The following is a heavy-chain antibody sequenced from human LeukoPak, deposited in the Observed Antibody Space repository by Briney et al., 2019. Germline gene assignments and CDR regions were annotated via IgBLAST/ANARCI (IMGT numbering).Heavy chain of an antibody. Sequence: GGSLRLSCAASGFTFSSYWMHWVRQAPGKGLVWVSRINTDGSSTTYADSVKGRFTISRDNAKNTLYLQMNSLSAEDTAVYYCARGYSSSYRIDYWGQRTLVTLSS. D-gene: IGHD6-6*01. J-gene: IGHJ4*02. CDR3: ARGYSSSYRIDY. V-gene: IGHV3-74*01. CDR2: INTDGSST. CDR1: GFTFSSYW.